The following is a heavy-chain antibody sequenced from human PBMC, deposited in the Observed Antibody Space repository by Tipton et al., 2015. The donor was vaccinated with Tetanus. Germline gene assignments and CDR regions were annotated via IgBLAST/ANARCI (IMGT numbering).Heavy chain of an antibody. J-gene: IGHJ5*02. CDR3: ARGKIRVPEHWFDP. V-gene: IGHV1-2*02. CDR1: GYTFTGYY. Sequence: QLVQSGAEVKKPGASVKVSCKASGYTFTGYYMHWVRQAPGQGLEWMGWINPNSGGTNYAQKFQGRVTMTRDTSISTAYMEVSRLRSDDTAIYYCARGKIRVPEHWFDPWGHGTLVTVSS. CDR2: INPNSGGT. D-gene: IGHD4/OR15-4a*01.